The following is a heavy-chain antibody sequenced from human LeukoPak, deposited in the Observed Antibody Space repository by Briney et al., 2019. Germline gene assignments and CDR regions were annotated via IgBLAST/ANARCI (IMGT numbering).Heavy chain of an antibody. V-gene: IGHV3-74*01. CDR3: ARNGIGGAFDI. CDR1: GFTVSSNY. CDR2: INSDGSSP. J-gene: IGHJ3*02. Sequence: GGSLRLSCAASGFTVSSNYMSWVRQAPGKGLVWVSRINSDGSSPSYADSVKGRFTISRDNAKNTVYLQMNSLRAEDTAIYYCARNGIGGAFDIWGQGTMVTVSS. D-gene: IGHD1-1*01.